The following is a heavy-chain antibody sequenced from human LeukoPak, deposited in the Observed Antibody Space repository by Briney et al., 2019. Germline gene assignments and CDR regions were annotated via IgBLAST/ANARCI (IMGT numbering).Heavy chain of an antibody. D-gene: IGHD3-10*01. Sequence: SETLSLTCAVYGVSFSGYYWSWIRQPPGKGLEWIGEINHSGSTNYNPSLKSRVTISVDTSKNQFSLKLRSVTAADTAVYYSARTLHYYGSGSYAYWGQGTLVPVSS. CDR1: GVSFSGYY. CDR2: INHSGST. CDR3: ARTLHYYGSGSYAY. J-gene: IGHJ4*02. V-gene: IGHV4-34*01.